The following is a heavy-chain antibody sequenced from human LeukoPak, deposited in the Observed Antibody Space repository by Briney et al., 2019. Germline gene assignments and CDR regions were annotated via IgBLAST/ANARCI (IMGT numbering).Heavy chain of an antibody. D-gene: IGHD5-12*01. J-gene: IGHJ4*02. CDR2: ISVYNVNT. V-gene: IGHV1-18*01. CDR1: GYTFTSYD. CDR3: ARDYSGYDGFDY. Sequence: ASVKVSCKASGYTFTSYDINWVRQATGQGLEWLGWISVYNVNTNYAQKLQGRVTMTTDTSTSTVYMELRSLRSDDTAVYYCARDYSGYDGFDYWGQGTLVTVSS.